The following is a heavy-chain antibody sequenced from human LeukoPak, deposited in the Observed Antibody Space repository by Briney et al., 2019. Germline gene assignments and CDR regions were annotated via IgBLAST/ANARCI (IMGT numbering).Heavy chain of an antibody. J-gene: IGHJ4*02. CDR2: IYWNDDK. CDR3: AHRTPTYYYGSSGYYFRY. CDR1: GFSLRNTGVG. V-gene: IGHV2-5*01. Sequence: SGPTLVKPTPPLTLTCTFSGFSLRNTGVGVGWIRQPPGKAPEWLALIYWNDDKDYRPSLKSRLTITKDSFKNQVVLTMTNMDPVDTATYYCAHRTPTYYYGSSGYYFRYWGQGTLVTVSS. D-gene: IGHD3-22*01.